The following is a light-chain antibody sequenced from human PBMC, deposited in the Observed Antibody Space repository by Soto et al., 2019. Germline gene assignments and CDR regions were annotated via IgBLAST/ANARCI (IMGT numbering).Light chain of an antibody. CDR2: WAS. CDR3: QQYYSTRT. V-gene: IGKV4-1*01. Sequence: DIVMTQSPDSLAVSLGERATINCKSSQSVLYSSNNKNYLAWYQQKPGQPPKLLIYWASTRASGVPDRFSGSGSGTDFTLTISSLPAEDVAVYYCQQYYSTRTFGQGTKVEIK. CDR1: QSVLYSSNNKNY. J-gene: IGKJ1*01.